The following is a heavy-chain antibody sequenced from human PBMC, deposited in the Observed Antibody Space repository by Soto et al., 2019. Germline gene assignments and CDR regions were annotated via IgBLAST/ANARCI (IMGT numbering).Heavy chain of an antibody. CDR3: ARDKITGLFDY. D-gene: IGHD2-8*02. Sequence: SETLSLTCAVYGGSFIGYSWTWILQPPWTGLEWIGEINHSGSTNYNPSLKGRVTISVDTSKNHFSLKLTSVTAADTAVYYCARDKITGLFDYWGQGTLVTVSS. V-gene: IGHV4-34*01. J-gene: IGHJ4*02. CDR1: GGSFIGYS. CDR2: INHSGST.